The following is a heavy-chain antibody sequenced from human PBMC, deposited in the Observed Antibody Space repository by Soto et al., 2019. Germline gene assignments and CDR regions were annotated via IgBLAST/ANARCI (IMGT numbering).Heavy chain of an antibody. Sequence: SLKVSCKASGYTFPGYYMHWVRQAPGQGREWMGWINPNSGGTNYAQNFQGSVTMTRVTSITTAYMEMSRLRSDHTAVYYCARGGCSGYDFDYWGQGTLVTVS. V-gene: IGHV1-2*04. CDR2: INPNSGGT. CDR3: ARGGCSGYDFDY. J-gene: IGHJ4*02. CDR1: GYTFPGYY. D-gene: IGHD5-12*01.